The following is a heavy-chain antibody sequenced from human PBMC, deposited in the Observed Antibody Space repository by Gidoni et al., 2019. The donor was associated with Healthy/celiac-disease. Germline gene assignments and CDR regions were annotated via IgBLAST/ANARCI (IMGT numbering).Heavy chain of an antibody. CDR2: IYYSGST. CDR3: ATLFTTGTTSDDY. V-gene: IGHV4-39*01. Sequence: GWIRQPPGKGLEWIGSIYYSGSTYYNPSLMSRVTISVDTSKNQFSLKLSSVTAADTAVYYCATLFTTGTTSDDYWGQGTLVTVSS. D-gene: IGHD1-1*01. J-gene: IGHJ4*02.